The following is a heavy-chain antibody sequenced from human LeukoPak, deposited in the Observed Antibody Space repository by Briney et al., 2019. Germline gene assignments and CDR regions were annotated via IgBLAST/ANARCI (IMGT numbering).Heavy chain of an antibody. CDR2: IYYSGST. J-gene: IGHJ4*02. CDR1: GGSISSSSYY. Sequence: SKTLSLTCTVSGGSISSSSYYWGWIRQPPGKGLEWIGSIYYSGSTYYNPSLKSRVTISVDTSKNQFSLKLSSVTAADTAVYYCARNIRYFDYWGQGTLVTVSS. CDR3: ARNIRYFDY. D-gene: IGHD3-9*01. V-gene: IGHV4-39*07.